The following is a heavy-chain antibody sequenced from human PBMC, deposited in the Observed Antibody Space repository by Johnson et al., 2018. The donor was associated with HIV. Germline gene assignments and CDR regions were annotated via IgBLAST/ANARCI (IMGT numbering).Heavy chain of an antibody. CDR3: ARAYTYGAFDI. J-gene: IGHJ3*02. D-gene: IGHD5-18*01. CDR1: GFTVSSNY. CDR2: IYSGGTT. Sequence: EKLVESGGGVVQPGRSLRLSCAASGFTVSSNYMNWVRQAPGKGLEWVSVIYSGGTTYHAASVKGRFIISRDNSKSTLYLQMNSLRAEDTAVYYCARAYTYGAFDIWGQGTMVTVSS. V-gene: IGHV3-66*01.